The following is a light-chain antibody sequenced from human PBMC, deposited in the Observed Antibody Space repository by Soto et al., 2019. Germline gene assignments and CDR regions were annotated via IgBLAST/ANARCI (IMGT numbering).Light chain of an antibody. CDR3: QQYKSPPWT. Sequence: DIQMTQSPPTLSASVGDRVTISCRASESITNWLAWYQHKPGKAPKLLIYKASSLESGVPSRFSGSGSGTEFTLTISSLQPDDFATYYCQQYKSPPWTFVQGTKVEIK. J-gene: IGKJ1*01. CDR1: ESITNW. CDR2: KAS. V-gene: IGKV1-5*03.